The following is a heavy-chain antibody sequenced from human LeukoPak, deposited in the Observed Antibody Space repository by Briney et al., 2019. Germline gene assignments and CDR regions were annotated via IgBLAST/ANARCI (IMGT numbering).Heavy chain of an antibody. Sequence: PGGSLRLSCAASGFILYDFAMHWVRQVPGKGLEWVAVISWNSDNIDYADSVKGRFTISRNNDMNYLYSEMKSLRVDDMALYYCVKSGGYYYMDAWGEGTMVIVSS. CDR3: VKSGGYYYMDA. V-gene: IGHV3-9*03. D-gene: IGHD2-15*01. CDR2: ISWNSDNI. CDR1: GFILYDFA. J-gene: IGHJ6*03.